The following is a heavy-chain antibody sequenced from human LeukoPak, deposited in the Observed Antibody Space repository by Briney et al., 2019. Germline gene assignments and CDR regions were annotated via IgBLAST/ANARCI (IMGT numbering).Heavy chain of an antibody. V-gene: IGHV3-30-3*01. D-gene: IGHD5-12*01. Sequence: GRSLRPSCAASGFTFSSYAMHWVRQAPGKGLEWVAVISYDGSNKYYADSVKGRFTISRDNSKNTLYLQMNSLRAEDTAVYYCARDHRGGYDPDYFDYWGQGTLVTVSS. J-gene: IGHJ4*02. CDR1: GFTFSSYA. CDR3: ARDHRGGYDPDYFDY. CDR2: ISYDGSNK.